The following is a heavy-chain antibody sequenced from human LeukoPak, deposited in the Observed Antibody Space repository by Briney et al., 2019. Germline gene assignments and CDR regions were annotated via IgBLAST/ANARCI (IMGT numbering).Heavy chain of an antibody. CDR3: ARGWELATVDY. CDR2: IYYSGST. Sequence: PSETLSLTCTVSGGSISSYYWSWIRQPPGKGLEWIGYIYYSGSTNYNPSLKSRVTISVDTSKNQFSLKLSSVTAADTAVYYCARGWELATVDYWGQGTLVTVSS. D-gene: IGHD1-26*01. J-gene: IGHJ4*02. V-gene: IGHV4-59*01. CDR1: GGSISSYY.